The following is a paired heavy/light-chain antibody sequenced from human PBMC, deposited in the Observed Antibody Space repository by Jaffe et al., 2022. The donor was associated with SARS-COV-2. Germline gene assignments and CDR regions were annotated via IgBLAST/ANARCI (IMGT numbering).Light chain of an antibody. CDR3: QSYDSSNHWV. CDR2: ENN. V-gene: IGLV6-57*02. CDR1: SGSIASNY. J-gene: IGLJ3*02. Sequence: NFMLTQPHSVSESPGKTVTISCTGSSGSIASNYVQWYRQRPGSAPTTVIYENNRRPSGVPDRFSGSIDSSSNSASLTISGLKTEDEADYYCQSYDSSNHWVFGGGTKLTVL.
Heavy chain of an antibody. CDR2: ITNSGVNI. D-gene: IGHD3-3*01. Sequence: EVQLLESGGGLVQPGGSLRLSCAASGFSFSGYAMTWVRQAPGKGLQWVSSITNSGVNIYYADSVKGRFTISRDNSKNTLYLQMNSLRAEDTAVYYCAKDCNYDFWSASPAAYWGQGTLVTVSS. J-gene: IGHJ4*02. CDR1: GFSFSGYA. CDR3: AKDCNYDFWSASPAAY. V-gene: IGHV3-23*01.